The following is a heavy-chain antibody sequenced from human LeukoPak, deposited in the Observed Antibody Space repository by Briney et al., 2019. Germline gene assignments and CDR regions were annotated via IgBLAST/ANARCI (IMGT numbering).Heavy chain of an antibody. Sequence: GGSLRLSCAASGFTFATYVMTWVRQAPGKGLEWVSSVGGDGRVTYYADSVKGRFTISRDNSKNTIFLQMNSLRVEDTAVYYCAKGISADGYNFERGEDYWGQGAKVIVS. CDR1: GFTFATYV. CDR3: AKGISADGYNFERGEDY. J-gene: IGHJ4*02. D-gene: IGHD5-24*01. V-gene: IGHV3-23*01. CDR2: VGGDGRVT.